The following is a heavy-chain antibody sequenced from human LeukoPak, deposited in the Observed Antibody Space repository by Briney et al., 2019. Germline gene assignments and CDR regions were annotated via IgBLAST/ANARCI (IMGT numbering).Heavy chain of an antibody. V-gene: IGHV3-23*01. J-gene: IGHJ4*02. CDR1: GFTFSSYA. CDR3: AILSTTVTLFDY. D-gene: IGHD4-17*01. CDR2: ISGSGGST. Sequence: PGGSLRLSCAASGFTFSSYAMSWVRQAPGKGLEWVSAISGSGGSTYYADSVKGRFTISRDNSKNTLYLKMNSLRAEDTAVYYCAILSTTVTLFDYWGQGTLVTVSS.